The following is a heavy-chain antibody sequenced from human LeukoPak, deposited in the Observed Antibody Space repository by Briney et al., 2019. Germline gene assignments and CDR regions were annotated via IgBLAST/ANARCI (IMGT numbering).Heavy chain of an antibody. J-gene: IGHJ5*02. Sequence: PGGSLRLSCAASGFTFSTSWMTWIRQAPGKGLEWVASMNQDGSEIRYVDSVKGRFTISRDNAKNSLFLQMNSLTADDTAVHYCVRAHHPGGWFDPWGQGTLVTVSS. CDR2: MNQDGSEI. CDR1: GFTFSTSW. CDR3: VRAHHPGGWFDP. D-gene: IGHD3-10*01. V-gene: IGHV3-7*04.